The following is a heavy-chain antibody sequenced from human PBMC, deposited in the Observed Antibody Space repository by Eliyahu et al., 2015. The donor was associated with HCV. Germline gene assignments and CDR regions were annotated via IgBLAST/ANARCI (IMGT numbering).Heavy chain of an antibody. CDR2: IKQDGIEK. V-gene: IGHV3-7*03. D-gene: IGHD4-17*01. CDR1: GFSLGSXW. Sequence: EVQLVESGGGLVQPGGSLRLSCAASGFSLGSXWMTWVRXAPGKGXEGVASIKQDGIEKYYVDSVKGRFIISSDDAKNSLYLEMSSLRGEDTAVYYCTRGRGDYVGGYFQHWGQGTLVTVSS. CDR3: TRGRGDYVGGYFQH. J-gene: IGHJ1*01.